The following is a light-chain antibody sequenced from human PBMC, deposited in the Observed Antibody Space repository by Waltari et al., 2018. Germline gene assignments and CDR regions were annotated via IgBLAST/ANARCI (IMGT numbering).Light chain of an antibody. CDR2: DKN. CDR1: SLRSYY. Sequence: SSELTQDPAVSVAMGQTVRITCQGDSLRSYYASRYQQRPGQAPILVTYDKNNRPSGVPARFAGASSHNTATLTITGAQAEDEASYYCHSRDASGVAGSFGGGTKLTVL. CDR3: HSRDASGVAGS. J-gene: IGLJ2*01. V-gene: IGLV3-19*01.